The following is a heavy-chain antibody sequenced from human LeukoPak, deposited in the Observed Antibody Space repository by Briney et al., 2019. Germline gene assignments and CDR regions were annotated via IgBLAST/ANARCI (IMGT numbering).Heavy chain of an antibody. CDR3: ASPPVPQAAAITPGYFYYYMDV. V-gene: IGHV1-46*01. Sequence: GASVKVSCKASGYTFTSYYMHWVRQAPGQGLEWMGIISPSGGSTSYAQKFQGRVTITADKSSTTVYMELSSLRSEDTAVYYCASPPVPQAAAITPGYFYYYMDVWGKGTTVTVSS. D-gene: IGHD6-13*01. CDR2: ISPSGGST. J-gene: IGHJ6*03. CDR1: GYTFTSYY.